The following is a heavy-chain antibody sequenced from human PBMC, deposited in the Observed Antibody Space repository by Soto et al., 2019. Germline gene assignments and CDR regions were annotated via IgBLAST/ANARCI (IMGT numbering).Heavy chain of an antibody. D-gene: IGHD3-9*01. CDR3: ARWVRYFDWLLAFFDY. CDR1: GYTFTNYD. J-gene: IGHJ4*02. Sequence: GASVKDSCKASGYTFTNYDISWVRQATGQGLEWMGWMNPNSGNTGYAQKFQGRVTMTRNTPISTAYMELSSLRSEDTAVYYCARWVRYFDWLLAFFDYWGQGTLVTVSS. V-gene: IGHV1-8*01. CDR2: MNPNSGNT.